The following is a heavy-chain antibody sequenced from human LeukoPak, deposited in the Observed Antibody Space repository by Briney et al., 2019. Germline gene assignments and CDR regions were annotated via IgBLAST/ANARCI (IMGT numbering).Heavy chain of an antibody. CDR1: GASISSGGHY. J-gene: IGHJ6*03. CDR3: ASALYYYYMDV. Sequence: SETLSLTCTVSGASISSGGHYWSWIRQHPGKGLEWIGYIYYSGSTYYNPSLKSRVTISLDTSKNHFSLKLGSVTAADTAVYYCASALYYYYMDVWGKGTTVTVSS. V-gene: IGHV4-31*03. CDR2: IYYSGST.